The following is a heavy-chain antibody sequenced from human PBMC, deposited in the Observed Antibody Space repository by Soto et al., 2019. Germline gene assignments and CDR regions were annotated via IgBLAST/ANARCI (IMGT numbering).Heavy chain of an antibody. D-gene: IGHD2-15*01. J-gene: IGHJ6*02. V-gene: IGHV3-15*07. CDR1: GFSFSNAW. Sequence: EVQLVESGGGLVKPGESLRLSCAASGFSFSNAWMNWVRQAPGKGLEWVGRIKRKIDGEATDYAEPVKGRFTVFRDDSKSALYLQMNSLKGDDTAVYYCTTGSVEGVWGQGTTVTVS. CDR2: IKRKIDGEAT. CDR3: TTGSVEGV.